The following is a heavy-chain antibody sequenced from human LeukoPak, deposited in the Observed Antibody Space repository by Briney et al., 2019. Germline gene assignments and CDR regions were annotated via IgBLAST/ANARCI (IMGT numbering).Heavy chain of an antibody. CDR2: ISSSGNYI. Sequence: GGSLRLSCAASGFTFSSYSMNWVHQAPGKGLEWVSSISSSGNYIYYADSVRGRFTISRDNARDSLYLQMNSLRAEDTAVYYCARDHHGSGSYYYYWGQGTLVTVSS. CDR3: ARDHHGSGSYYYY. V-gene: IGHV3-21*01. CDR1: GFTFSSYS. J-gene: IGHJ4*02. D-gene: IGHD3-10*01.